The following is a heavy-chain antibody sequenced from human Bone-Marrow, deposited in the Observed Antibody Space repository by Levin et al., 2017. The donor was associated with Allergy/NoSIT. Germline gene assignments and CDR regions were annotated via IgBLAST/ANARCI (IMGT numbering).Heavy chain of an antibody. V-gene: IGHV3-23*01. CDR3: AKSEYDRGPESDY. D-gene: IGHD2/OR15-2a*01. CDR1: GFTFSSYA. J-gene: IGHJ4*02. Sequence: LSLTCAASGFTFSSYAMSWVRQAPGKGLEWVSAISGSGGSTYYADSVKGRFTISRDNSKNTLYLQMNSLRAEDTAVYYCAKSEYDRGPESDYWGQGTLVTVSS. CDR2: ISGSGGST.